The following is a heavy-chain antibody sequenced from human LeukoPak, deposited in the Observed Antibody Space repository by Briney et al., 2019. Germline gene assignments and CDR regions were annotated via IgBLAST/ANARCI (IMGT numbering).Heavy chain of an antibody. D-gene: IGHD5-18*01. CDR3: ARERSSYGLGYYYGMDV. Sequence: ASVKVSCKASGYTFTSYYMHWVRQAPGQGLEWMGIINPSGGSTSYAQKFQGRVTMTRDTSTSTVYMELSSLRSEDTAVYYCARERSSYGLGYYYGMDVWGQGTTVTVSS. CDR1: GYTFTSYY. J-gene: IGHJ6*02. V-gene: IGHV1-46*03. CDR2: INPSGGST.